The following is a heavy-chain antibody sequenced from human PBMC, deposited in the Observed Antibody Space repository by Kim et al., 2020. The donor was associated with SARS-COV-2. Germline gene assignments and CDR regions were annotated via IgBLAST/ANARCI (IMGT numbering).Heavy chain of an antibody. D-gene: IGHD3-3*01. J-gene: IGHJ4*02. CDR1: GFTFSSYG. V-gene: IGHV3-30*18. CDR2: ISYDGSNK. Sequence: GGSLRLSCAASGFTFSSYGMHWVRQAPGKGLEWVAVISYDGSNKYYADSVKGRFTISRDNSKNTLYLQMNSLRAEDTAVYYCAKENGDYDFWSGYGEWGQGTLVTVSS. CDR3: AKENGDYDFWSGYGE.